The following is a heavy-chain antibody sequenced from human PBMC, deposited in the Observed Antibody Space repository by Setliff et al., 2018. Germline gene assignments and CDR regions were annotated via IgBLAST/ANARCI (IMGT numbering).Heavy chain of an antibody. J-gene: IGHJ4*02. CDR3: ARGNSRSSVWYVVPHFDY. CDR2: MYYGGTT. D-gene: IGHD6-19*01. Sequence: ASETLSLTCIVSGGPITSNEYYWGWIRQSPEKGLEWIASMYYGGTTQYNPSFKSRVTISVDPSKNQFSLTLRSVTAADTAVYYCARGNSRSSVWYVVPHFDYWGQGTLVTVSS. CDR1: GGPITSNEYY. V-gene: IGHV4-39*01.